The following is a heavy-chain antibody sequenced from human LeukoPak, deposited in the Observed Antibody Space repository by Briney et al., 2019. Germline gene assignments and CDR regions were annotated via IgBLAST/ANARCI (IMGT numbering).Heavy chain of an antibody. CDR2: IWYDGSTK. Sequence: PGGSLRLSCAASGFAFSSYGMHWVRQAPGKGLEWVAVIWYDGSTKYYADSVKGRFTISRDNSKSTLNLQMGSLRPEDMAVYYCARVQNMGTYDYWGQGTLVTVSS. V-gene: IGHV3-33*01. CDR1: GFAFSSYG. J-gene: IGHJ4*02. CDR3: ARVQNMGTYDY.